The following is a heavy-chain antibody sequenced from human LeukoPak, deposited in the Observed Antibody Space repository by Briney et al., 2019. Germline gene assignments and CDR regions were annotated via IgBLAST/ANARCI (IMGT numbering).Heavy chain of an antibody. Sequence: PSETLSLTCAVYGGSFSGYYWNWIRQPPGKGLEWIGEINHSGSTNYNPSLKSRVTISIDTSKNQFSLKLSSVTAADTAVYYCARGRMITFGGVKHWFDPWGQGTLVTVSS. CDR2: INHSGST. D-gene: IGHD3-16*01. J-gene: IGHJ5*02. CDR1: GGSFSGYY. CDR3: ARGRMITFGGVKHWFDP. V-gene: IGHV4-34*01.